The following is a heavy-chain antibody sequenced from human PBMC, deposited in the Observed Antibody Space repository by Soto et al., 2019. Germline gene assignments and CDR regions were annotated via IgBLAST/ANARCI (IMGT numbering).Heavy chain of an antibody. V-gene: IGHV3-30*18. CDR1: GFTFSSYG. J-gene: IGHJ4*01. CDR2: ISYDGSNK. CDR3: AKDRPHYDILTGYYRLRGYFDY. D-gene: IGHD3-9*01. Sequence: GGSLRLSCAASGFTFSSYGMHWVRQAPGKGLEWVAVISYDGSNKYYADSVKGRFTISRDNSKNTLYLQMNSLRAEDTAVYYCAKDRPHYDILTGYYRLRGYFDYWRHGTLITVSS.